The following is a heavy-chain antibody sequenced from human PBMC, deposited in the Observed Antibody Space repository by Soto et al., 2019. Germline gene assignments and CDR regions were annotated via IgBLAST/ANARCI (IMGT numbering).Heavy chain of an antibody. V-gene: IGHV3-48*02. D-gene: IGHD4-17*01. Sequence: EVQLVESGGGLVQPGGSLRLSCAASGFTFSSYSMNWVRQAPGKGLEWVSYISSSSSTIYYADSVKGRFTISRDNGKNALYLQMNSLRDEDTAVYYWARETFGDYLNVFDPWGQGTLVTVSS. CDR3: ARETFGDYLNVFDP. CDR1: GFTFSSYS. J-gene: IGHJ5*02. CDR2: ISSSSSTI.